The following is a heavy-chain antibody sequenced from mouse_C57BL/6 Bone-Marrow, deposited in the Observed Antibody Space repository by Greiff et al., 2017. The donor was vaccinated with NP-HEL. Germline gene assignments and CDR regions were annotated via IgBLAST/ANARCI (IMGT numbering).Heavy chain of an antibody. CDR2: ISNLAYSI. D-gene: IGHD2-1*01. J-gene: IGHJ4*01. Sequence: EVKLMESGGGLVQPGGSLKLSCAASGFTFSDYGMAWVRQAPRKGPEWVAFISNLAYSIYYADTVTGRFTISRENAKNTLYLEMSSLRSEDTAMYYCASTMVNYYAMVYWGQGTSVTVSS. V-gene: IGHV5-15*01. CDR1: GFTFSDYG. CDR3: ASTMVNYYAMVY.